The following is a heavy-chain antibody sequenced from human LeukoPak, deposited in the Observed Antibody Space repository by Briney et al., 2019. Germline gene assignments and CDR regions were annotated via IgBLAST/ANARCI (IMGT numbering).Heavy chain of an antibody. Sequence: SETLSLTCTVSGGSISTYYWSWIRRPPGKGLEWIGYIYYSGSTYYNPSLKSRVTISVDTSKNQFSLKLSSVTAADTAVYYCARDHPGVVITKVPFLWGQGTLVTASS. D-gene: IGHD3-22*01. CDR1: GGSISTYY. V-gene: IGHV4-59*06. CDR3: ARDHPGVVITKVPFL. J-gene: IGHJ4*02. CDR2: IYYSGST.